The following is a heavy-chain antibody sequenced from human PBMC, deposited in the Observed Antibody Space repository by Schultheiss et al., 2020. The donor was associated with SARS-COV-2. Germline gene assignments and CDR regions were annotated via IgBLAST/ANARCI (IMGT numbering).Heavy chain of an antibody. D-gene: IGHD6-13*01. J-gene: IGHJ4*02. Sequence: GESLKISCAASGFTFSSYSMNWVRQAPGKGLEWVANIKQDGSVEHYVDSVRGRFIISRDNSKNTLYLQMNSLRAEDTAVYYCAKDHGSRWGQGTLVTVSS. V-gene: IGHV3-7*03. CDR3: AKDHGSR. CDR2: IKQDGSVE. CDR1: GFTFSSYS.